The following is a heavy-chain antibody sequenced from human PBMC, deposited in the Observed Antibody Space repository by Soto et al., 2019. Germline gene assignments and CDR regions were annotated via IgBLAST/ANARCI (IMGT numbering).Heavy chain of an antibody. J-gene: IGHJ4*02. CDR2: ISYDGSNK. D-gene: IGHD3-9*01. CDR1: GFTFSSYG. Sequence: GGSLRLSCAASGFTFSSYGMHWVRQAPGKGLEWVAVISYDGSNKYYADSVKGRFTISRDNSKNTLYLQMNSLRAEDTAVYYCAKDSYYDILTGSPDYWGQGTLVTVSS. CDR3: AKDSYYDILTGSPDY. V-gene: IGHV3-30*18.